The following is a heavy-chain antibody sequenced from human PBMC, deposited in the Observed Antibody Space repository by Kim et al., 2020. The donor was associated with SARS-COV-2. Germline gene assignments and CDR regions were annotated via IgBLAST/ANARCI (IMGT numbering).Heavy chain of an antibody. CDR3: ATNLIVVVTENAFDI. Sequence: QKFQGRVTMTEDTSTDTAYMELSSLRSEDTAVYYCATNLIVVVTENAFDIWGQGTMVTVSS. D-gene: IGHD3-22*01. J-gene: IGHJ3*02. V-gene: IGHV1-24*01.